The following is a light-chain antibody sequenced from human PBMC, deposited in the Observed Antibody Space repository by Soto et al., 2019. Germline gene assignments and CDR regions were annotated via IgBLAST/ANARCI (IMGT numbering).Light chain of an antibody. V-gene: IGLV8-61*01. Sequence: QTVVTQEPSFSVSPGGTVTLTCGLTSGSVSTTYYPSWYQQTPGQAPRTLIYNTNTRSSGVPDRFSGSILGDKAALTITGARADDESTYYCVLYIGSGISLFGAGTKVTVL. CDR2: NTN. CDR3: VLYIGSGISL. J-gene: IGLJ3*02. CDR1: SGSVSTTYY.